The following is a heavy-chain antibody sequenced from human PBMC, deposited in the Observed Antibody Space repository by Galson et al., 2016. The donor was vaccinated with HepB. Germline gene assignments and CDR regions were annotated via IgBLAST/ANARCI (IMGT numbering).Heavy chain of an antibody. CDR1: GFTFSAYA. V-gene: IGHV3-23*01. Sequence: SLRLTCAASGFTFSAYAMPWVRQTPGKGLEWVSSISGRADTTYYADSVKGRFTVSRDNSKNTLSLEMNNLRADDTAIYYCAKVMARTGYYFAPLFDSWGQGTLVTVSS. CDR2: ISGRADTT. J-gene: IGHJ4*02. CDR3: AKVMARTGYYFAPLFDS. D-gene: IGHD3/OR15-3a*01.